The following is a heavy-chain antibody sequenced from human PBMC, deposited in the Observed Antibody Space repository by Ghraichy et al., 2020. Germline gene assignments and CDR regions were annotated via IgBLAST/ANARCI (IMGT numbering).Heavy chain of an antibody. CDR3: ARFDDYSNPRGYYYYMDV. Sequence: SLNISCAVSGGSISSGGYSWSWIRQPPGKGLEWIGYIYYSGSTYYNPSLKSRVTISVDTSKNQFSLKLSSVTAADTAVYYCARFDDYSNPRGYYYYMDVWGKGTTVTVSS. CDR2: IYYSGST. J-gene: IGHJ6*03. CDR1: GGSISSGGYS. D-gene: IGHD4-11*01. V-gene: IGHV4-30-4*07.